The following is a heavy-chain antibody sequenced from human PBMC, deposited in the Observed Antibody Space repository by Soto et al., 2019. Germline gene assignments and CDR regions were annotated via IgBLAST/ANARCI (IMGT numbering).Heavy chain of an antibody. CDR2: ISYRGSA. V-gene: IGHV4-31*03. Sequence: TLSLPCTVSGGSISSGGYYCSWIRQHPGKGLEWIGYISYRGSAYYSPSLKSRVTISVDTSKNQFSLKVNSVTAADTAVYYCARDFGLRSAGELYYYAMDVWGKGPTVTVPS. J-gene: IGHJ6*04. CDR3: ARDFGLRSAGELYYYAMDV. CDR1: GGSISSGGYY. D-gene: IGHD5-12*01.